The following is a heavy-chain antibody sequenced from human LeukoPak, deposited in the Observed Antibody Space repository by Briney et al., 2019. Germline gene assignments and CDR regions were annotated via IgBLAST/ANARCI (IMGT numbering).Heavy chain of an antibody. J-gene: IGHJ1*01. CDR3: ARAPAGGIAAAGYAEYFQH. D-gene: IGHD6-13*01. V-gene: IGHV4-30-4*01. Sequence: SETLSLTCTVSGGSISSGDYYWSWIRQPPGKGLEWIGYIYYSGSTYYNPSLKSRVTITVDTSKNQFSLKLSSVTAADTAVYYCARAPAGGIAAAGYAEYFQHWGQGTLVTVSS. CDR1: GGSISSGDYY. CDR2: IYYSGST.